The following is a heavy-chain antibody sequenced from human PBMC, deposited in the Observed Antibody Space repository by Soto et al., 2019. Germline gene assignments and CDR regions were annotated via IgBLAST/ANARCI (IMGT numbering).Heavy chain of an antibody. CDR3: ARHGVVGATTDAFDI. J-gene: IGHJ3*02. V-gene: IGHV5-51*01. D-gene: IGHD1-26*01. CDR2: IYPGDSDT. Sequence: GESLKISCKGSGYNFNTYCVDWMRQMHGKGLEWMGIIYPGDSDTRYSPSFQGQVTISADKSISTAYLQWSSLKASDTAMYYCARHGVVGATTDAFDIWGQGTMLTVSS. CDR1: GYNFNTYC.